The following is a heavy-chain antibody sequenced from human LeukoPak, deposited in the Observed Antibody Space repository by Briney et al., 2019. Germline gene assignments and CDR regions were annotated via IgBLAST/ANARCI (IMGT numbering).Heavy chain of an antibody. J-gene: IGHJ6*02. CDR3: ARHGLFGCNDVGCYRSFFYYGMDV. Sequence: GGSLKIPFRASGHDFPDFLIGRVRPMPGKGPEGMGIIFPRYSNTVYGPSFQGQVTISVDTSISTAYLQWSSLKASDTAIYYCARHGLFGCNDVGCYRSFFYYGMDVWGQGTAVTVSS. D-gene: IGHD2-15*01. CDR2: IFPRYSNT. CDR1: GHDFPDFL. V-gene: IGHV5-51*01.